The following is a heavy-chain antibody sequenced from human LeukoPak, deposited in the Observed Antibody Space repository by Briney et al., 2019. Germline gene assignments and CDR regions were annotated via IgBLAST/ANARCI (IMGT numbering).Heavy chain of an antibody. CDR2: IKHDGSEK. Sequence: GGSLRLSCAASGFTFSSYWMSWVRQAPGKGLEWVANIKHDGSEKYYVDSVKGRFTISRDNAKNSLYLQMNSLRAEDTAVYYCARGPIAARPWYYFDYWGQGTLVTVSS. D-gene: IGHD6-6*01. V-gene: IGHV3-7*01. CDR1: GFTFSSYW. J-gene: IGHJ4*02. CDR3: ARGPIAARPWYYFDY.